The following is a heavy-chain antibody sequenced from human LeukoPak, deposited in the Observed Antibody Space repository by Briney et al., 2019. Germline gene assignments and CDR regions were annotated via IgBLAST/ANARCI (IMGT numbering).Heavy chain of an antibody. V-gene: IGHV1-46*01. Sequence: ASVKVSCKASGYTFTSYYMHWVRQAPGQGLEWMGLINPSGGSTSYAQKFQGRVTMTRDTSTSTVYMELSSLRSEDTAVYYCARESEDIVVVVAATPEVFGWFDPWGQGTLVTVSS. D-gene: IGHD2-15*01. CDR1: GYTFTSYY. J-gene: IGHJ5*02. CDR2: INPSGGST. CDR3: ARESEDIVVVVAATPEVFGWFDP.